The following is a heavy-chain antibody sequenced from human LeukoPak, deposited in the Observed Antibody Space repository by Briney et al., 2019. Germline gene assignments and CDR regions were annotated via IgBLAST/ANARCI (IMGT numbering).Heavy chain of an antibody. CDR2: MNPNSGNT. J-gene: IGHJ3*02. Sequence: GASVKVSCKASGGTFSSYAINWVRQATGQGLEWMGWMNPNSGNTGYAQKFQGRVTITRNTSISTAYMELSSLRSEDTAVYYCARSGYHDAFDIWGQGTMVTVSS. D-gene: IGHD3-22*01. V-gene: IGHV1-8*03. CDR1: GGTFSSYA. CDR3: ARSGYHDAFDI.